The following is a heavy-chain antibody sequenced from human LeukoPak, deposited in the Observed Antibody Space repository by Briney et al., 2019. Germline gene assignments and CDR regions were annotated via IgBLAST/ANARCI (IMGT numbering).Heavy chain of an antibody. Sequence: GGSLRLSCAASGFTFSSYSMNWVRQAPGKGLEWVSYISSSSSTIYYADSVKGRFTISRDNGKNSLYLQMNSLRAEDTAVYYCARDGSFGEHNWFDPWGQGTLVTVSS. D-gene: IGHD3-10*01. J-gene: IGHJ5*02. CDR2: ISSSSSTI. V-gene: IGHV3-48*01. CDR3: ARDGSFGEHNWFDP. CDR1: GFTFSSYS.